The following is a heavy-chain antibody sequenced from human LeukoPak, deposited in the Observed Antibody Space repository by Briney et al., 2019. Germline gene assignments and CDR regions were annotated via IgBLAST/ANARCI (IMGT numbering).Heavy chain of an antibody. D-gene: IGHD1-26*01. CDR2: IKSDGSIT. CDR3: ARPSGWEYGFDP. J-gene: IGHJ5*02. Sequence: GGSLRLSCVASGFALSTTYMSWVRQAPGKGLVWVSRIKSDGSITSYADSVKGRFTISRDNAKNTLYLQMNSLRAEDTAVYYCARPSGWEYGFDPWGQGTLVTVSS. CDR1: GFALSTTY. V-gene: IGHV3-74*01.